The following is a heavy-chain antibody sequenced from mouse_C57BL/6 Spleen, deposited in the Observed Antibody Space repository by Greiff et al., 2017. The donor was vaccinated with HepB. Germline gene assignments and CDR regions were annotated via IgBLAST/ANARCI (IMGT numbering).Heavy chain of an antibody. Sequence: QVQLQQSGAELVKPGASVKLSCKASGYTFTSYWMHWVKQRPGQGLEWIGMIHPNSGSTNYNEKFKSKATLTVDKSSSTAYMQLSSLTSEDSAVYYCARGADSSGSYFAYWGQGTLVTVSA. CDR3: ARGADSSGSYFAY. CDR2: IHPNSGST. CDR1: GYTFTSYW. J-gene: IGHJ3*01. V-gene: IGHV1-64*01. D-gene: IGHD3-2*02.